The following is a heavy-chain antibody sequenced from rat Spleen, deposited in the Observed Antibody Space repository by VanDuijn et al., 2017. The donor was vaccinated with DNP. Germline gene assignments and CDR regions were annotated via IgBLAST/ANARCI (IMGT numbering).Heavy chain of an antibody. Sequence: EVQLVESGGGLVQPGRSLTLSCGVSGFTFNNYFMAWVRQAPKKGLEWVATISIGGGGTYYPDSVKGRFTISRDNAKSSLYLQMDSLRSEDTATYYCARQRWYYSGEEMDYWGQGVMVTVSS. CDR2: ISIGGGGT. CDR1: GFTFNNYF. D-gene: IGHD1-1*01. CDR3: ARQRWYYSGEEMDY. J-gene: IGHJ2*01. V-gene: IGHV5-25*01.